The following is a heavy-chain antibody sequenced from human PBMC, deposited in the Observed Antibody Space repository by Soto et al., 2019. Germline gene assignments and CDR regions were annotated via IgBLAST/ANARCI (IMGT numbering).Heavy chain of an antibody. CDR3: ARDLAKGGGSAGFDY. CDR2: INPKSGGT. J-gene: IGHJ4*02. Sequence: ASVKVSCKASGYTFTVYYMHWVRQAPGQGLEWMGWINPKSGGTMYPQKFQGRVTMTWDTSISTAYMALTRLRSDDTAVYYCARDLAKGGGSAGFDYWGQGALVTVSS. D-gene: IGHD1-26*01. CDR1: GYTFTVYY. V-gene: IGHV1-2*02.